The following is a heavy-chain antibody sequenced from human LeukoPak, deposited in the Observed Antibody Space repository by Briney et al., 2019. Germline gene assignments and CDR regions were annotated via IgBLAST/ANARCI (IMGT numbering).Heavy chain of an antibody. J-gene: IGHJ4*02. CDR3: ARGGGYSGYDFGY. CDR1: GGSISSYY. D-gene: IGHD5-12*01. Sequence: PSETLSLTCTVSGGSISSYYWNWIRQPPGKGLEWIGYIYYSGSTNYNPSLKSRVTISVDTSKNQFSLNLSSVTAADTAVYYCARGGGYSGYDFGYWGQGTLVTVSS. CDR2: IYYSGST. V-gene: IGHV4-59*01.